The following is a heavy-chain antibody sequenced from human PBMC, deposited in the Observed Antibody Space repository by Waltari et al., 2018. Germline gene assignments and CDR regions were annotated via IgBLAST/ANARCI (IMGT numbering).Heavy chain of an antibody. CDR1: GYTFTSYA. CDR2: INAGNGNT. CDR3: ARDPYSSSSYYYYGMDV. V-gene: IGHV1-3*01. D-gene: IGHD6-6*01. J-gene: IGHJ6*02. Sequence: VQLVQSGAAVKKPGASVKVSCKASGYTFTSYAMHWVRQAPGQRLEWMGWINAGNGNTKYSQKFQGRVTITRDTSASTAYMELSSLRSEDTAVYYCARDPYSSSSYYYYGMDVWGQGTTVTVSS.